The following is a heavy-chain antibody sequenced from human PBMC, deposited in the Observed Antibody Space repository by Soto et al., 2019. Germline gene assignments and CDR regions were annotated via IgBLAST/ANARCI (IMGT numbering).Heavy chain of an antibody. CDR3: PHGTAVAYKWFDT. J-gene: IGHJ5*01. CDR1: EFTFSSYC. CDR2: ISHDGTDR. D-gene: IGHD6-19*01. V-gene: IGHV3-30*03. Sequence: GGPLRLSCETSEFTFSSYCMHRVRQAPGKGLEGVSAISHDGTDRYYANSVKVRFTISRDNSKNTLYLKMTSLRSEDPAIYYCPHGTAVAYKWFDTWGNGTLVTVSS.